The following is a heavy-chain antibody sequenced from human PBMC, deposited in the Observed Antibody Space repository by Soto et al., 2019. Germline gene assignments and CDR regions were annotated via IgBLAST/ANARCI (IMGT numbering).Heavy chain of an antibody. J-gene: IGHJ4*02. V-gene: IGHV3-48*01. Sequence: GGSLRLSCAASGFTFSSYSMNWVRQAPGKGLEWVSYISSSSSTIYYADSVKGRFTISRDNSKNTLYLQMNSLRAEDTAVYYCAKWISGDRPSFSYWGQGTLVTVSS. CDR2: ISSSSSTI. CDR3: AKWISGDRPSFSY. CDR1: GFTFSSYS. D-gene: IGHD2-2*03.